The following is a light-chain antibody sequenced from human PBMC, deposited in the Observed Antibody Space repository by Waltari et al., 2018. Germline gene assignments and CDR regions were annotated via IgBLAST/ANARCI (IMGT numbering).Light chain of an antibody. CDR1: QSVSSSY. J-gene: IGKJ4*01. V-gene: IGKV3-20*01. CDR2: GAS. CDR3: QQYGSSPPVT. Sequence: EMVLTQSPGTLSLSPGERATLPCRASQSVSSSYLAWYQQKPGQAPRLLIYGASSRATGIPDRFSGSGSGTDFTLTISRLEPEDFAVYYCQQYGSSPPVTFGGGTKVEIK.